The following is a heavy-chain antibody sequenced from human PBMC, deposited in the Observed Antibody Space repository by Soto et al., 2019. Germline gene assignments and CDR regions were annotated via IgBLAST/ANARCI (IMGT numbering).Heavy chain of an antibody. CDR2: IYPGDSDT. D-gene: IGHD1-1*01. CDR3: ARLGLERLEIDAFDI. CDR1: GYSFTSYW. J-gene: IGHJ3*02. V-gene: IGHV5-51*01. Sequence: GESLKISCKGSGYSFTSYWIGWVRQMPGKGLEWMGIIYPGDSDTRYSPSFQGQVTISADKSISTAYLQWSSLKASDTAMYYCARLGLERLEIDAFDIWGQGTMVTVSS.